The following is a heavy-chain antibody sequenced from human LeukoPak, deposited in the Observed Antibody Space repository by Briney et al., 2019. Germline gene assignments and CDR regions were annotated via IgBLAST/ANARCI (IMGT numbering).Heavy chain of an antibody. J-gene: IGHJ6*02. V-gene: IGHV4-30-4*01. CDR3: ARERGIVGIV. CDR2: IDSSGTT. D-gene: IGHD3-22*01. CDR1: GGSITSGVYF. Sequence: PSETLSLTCIVSGGSITSGVYFWSWIRQPPGKGLEWIGYIDSSGTTTYNPSLESRVSISADTPRNLFSLTLYSMTAADTAVYYCARERGIVGIVWGQGTTVTVSS.